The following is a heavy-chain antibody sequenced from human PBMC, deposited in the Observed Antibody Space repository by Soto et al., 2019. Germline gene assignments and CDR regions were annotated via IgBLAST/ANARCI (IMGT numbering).Heavy chain of an antibody. CDR2: ISGSGGST. D-gene: IGHD3-3*01. V-gene: IGHV3-23*01. CDR1: GFTFSSYA. J-gene: IGHJ6*02. Sequence: GGSLRLSCAASGFTFSSYAMSWVRQAPGKGLEWVSAISGSGGSTYYADSVKGRFTISRDNSKNTLYLQMNSLRAEDTAVYYCAKVVNPESGYTNYYYYYYGMDVWGQGTTVTVSS. CDR3: AKVVNPESGYTNYYYYYYGMDV.